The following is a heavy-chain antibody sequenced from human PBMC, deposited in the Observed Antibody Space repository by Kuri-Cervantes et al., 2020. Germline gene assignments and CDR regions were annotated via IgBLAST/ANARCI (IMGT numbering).Heavy chain of an antibody. CDR3: TTDYEANGDDDFFDI. D-gene: IGHD4-17*01. Sequence: GESLKISCTASGFTFGDYAMSWFRQAPGKGLEWVGFIRSKAYGGTTEYAVSVKGRLTISRADSKSIAYLQMNSLKTKDTAAYYCTTDYEANGDDDFFDIWGQGTMVTVSS. CDR2: IRSKAYGGTT. J-gene: IGHJ3*02. V-gene: IGHV3-49*03. CDR1: GFTFGDYA.